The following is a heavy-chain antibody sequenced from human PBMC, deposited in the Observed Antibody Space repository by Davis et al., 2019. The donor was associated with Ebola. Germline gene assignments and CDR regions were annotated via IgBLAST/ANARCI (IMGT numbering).Heavy chain of an antibody. J-gene: IGHJ4*02. CDR1: WPSFSDNDGT. V-gene: IGHV6-1*01. CDR3: VRGWLRSAFDY. CDR2: TYYNSKWYI. D-gene: IGHD5-12*01. Sequence: HSQTRSLTVAISWPSFSDNDGTWNWIRQSPSRGLEWLGRTYYNSKWYIDYAVSVKSRLIISPDTSKNQFSLQLNSVTPEDTAVYYCVRGWLRSAFDYWGQGTLVTVSS.